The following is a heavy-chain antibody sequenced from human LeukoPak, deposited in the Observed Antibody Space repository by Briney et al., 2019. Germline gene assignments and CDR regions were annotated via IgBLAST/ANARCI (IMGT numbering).Heavy chain of an antibody. J-gene: IGHJ4*02. V-gene: IGHV4-34*01. D-gene: IGHD3-22*01. CDR1: GGSFSGYY. CDR3: AREEYYDSSATSDY. CDR2: INHSGST. Sequence: SENLSLNRAVYGGSFSGYYWSWIRQPSGKGLEWIGEINHSGSTNYNPSLKNRVTISVDTSKNQFSLKLSPVTSESTTVYYCAREEYYDSSATSDYWGQGTLVSVAS.